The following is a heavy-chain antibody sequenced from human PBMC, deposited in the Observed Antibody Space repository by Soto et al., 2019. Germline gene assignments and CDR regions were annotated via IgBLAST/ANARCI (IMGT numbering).Heavy chain of an antibody. CDR2: IFHSGRT. J-gene: IGHJ4*02. CDR3: ARANLRSGWTFDH. CDR1: GASIISNDW. V-gene: IGHV4-4*02. Sequence: ETLSLTCSVCGASIISNDWWIWIRQTPGKGLEWIGEIFHSGRTNYSPSFKSRVTISVDTSKSQFSLEMASVTAADTAVYYCARANLRSGWTFDHWGQGSPVTVSS. D-gene: IGHD6-19*01.